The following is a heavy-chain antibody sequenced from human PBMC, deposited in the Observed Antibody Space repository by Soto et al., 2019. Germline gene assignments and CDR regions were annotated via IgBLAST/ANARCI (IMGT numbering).Heavy chain of an antibody. CDR1: GGSISSSNW. D-gene: IGHD3-10*01. CDR3: ASDVLLWFGETRARGYFDL. Sequence: QVQLQESGPGLVKPSGTLSLTCAVSGGSISSSNWWSWVRQPPGKGLEWIGEIYHSGSTNYNPSLKSRVTIAVDKSKNQFSLKLSSVTAADTAVYYCASDVLLWFGETRARGYFDLWGRGTLVTVSS. CDR2: IYHSGST. V-gene: IGHV4-4*02. J-gene: IGHJ2*01.